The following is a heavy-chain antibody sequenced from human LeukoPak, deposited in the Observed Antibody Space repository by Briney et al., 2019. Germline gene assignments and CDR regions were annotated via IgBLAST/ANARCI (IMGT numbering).Heavy chain of an antibody. CDR3: AREIEDKNWDKAFNY. J-gene: IGHJ4*02. V-gene: IGHV1-18*01. D-gene: IGHD1/OR15-1a*01. CDR2: ISAYNGNT. CDR1: GYTFTSYG. Sequence: ASVKVSCKASGYTFTSYGISWVRQAPGQGLEWMGWISAYNGNTNYAQKLQGRVTMTTDTSTSTAYMELRSLRSDDTAVYYCAREIEDKNWDKAFNYWGQGTLVTVSS.